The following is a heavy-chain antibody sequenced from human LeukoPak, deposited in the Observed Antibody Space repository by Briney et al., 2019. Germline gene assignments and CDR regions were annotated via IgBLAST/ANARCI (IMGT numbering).Heavy chain of an antibody. CDR1: GGTFSSYA. J-gene: IGHJ4*02. CDR2: IIPIFGTA. D-gene: IGHD2-2*01. CDR3: ARDRYCSSTSCQPFYYFDY. Sequence: SVKVSCKASGGTFSSYAISWVRQAPGQGLEWMGGIIPIFGTANYAQKFQGRVTITANESTSTAYMELSSLRSEDTAVYYCARDRYCSSTSCQPFYYFDYWGQGTLVTVSS. V-gene: IGHV1-69*13.